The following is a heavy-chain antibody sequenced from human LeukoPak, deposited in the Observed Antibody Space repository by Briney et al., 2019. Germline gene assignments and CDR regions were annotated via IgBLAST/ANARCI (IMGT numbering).Heavy chain of an antibody. Sequence: PSETLSLTCTVSGGSISSSSYYWGWIRQPPGKGLEWIGSIYYSGSTYYNPSLKSRVTISVDTSKNQFSLKLSSVTAADTAVYYCARLIAAQIPDAFDIWGQGTMVTVSP. CDR1: GGSISSSSYY. CDR3: ARLIAAQIPDAFDI. D-gene: IGHD6-6*01. J-gene: IGHJ3*02. CDR2: IYYSGST. V-gene: IGHV4-39*01.